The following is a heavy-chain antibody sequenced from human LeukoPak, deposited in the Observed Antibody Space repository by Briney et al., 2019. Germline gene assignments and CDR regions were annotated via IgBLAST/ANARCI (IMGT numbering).Heavy chain of an antibody. V-gene: IGHV3-11*04. J-gene: IGHJ5*02. CDR3: ARLGGYCSSTSCYTSYRDKWFDP. Sequence: LSLTCAVSGYSISSGYYWGWIRQPPGKGLEWVSYISSSGSTIYYADSVKGRFTISRDNAKNSLYLQLNSLRAEDTAVYYCARLGGYCSSTSCYTSYRDKWFDPWGQGTLVTVSS. CDR1: GYSISSGYY. CDR2: ISSSGSTI. D-gene: IGHD2-2*02.